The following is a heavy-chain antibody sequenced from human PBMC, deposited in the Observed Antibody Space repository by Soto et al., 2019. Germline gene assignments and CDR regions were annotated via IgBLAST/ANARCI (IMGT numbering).Heavy chain of an antibody. J-gene: IGHJ4*02. CDR2: INSDGSST. V-gene: IGHV3-74*01. CDR3: ARGEQWLVPFIDY. CDR1: GFTFSSYW. D-gene: IGHD6-19*01. Sequence: GGSLRLSCAASGFTFSSYWMHWVRQAPGKGLVWVSRINSDGSSTSYADSVKGRFTIFRDNAKNTLYLQMNSLRAEDTAVYYCARGEQWLVPFIDYWGQGTLVTVSS.